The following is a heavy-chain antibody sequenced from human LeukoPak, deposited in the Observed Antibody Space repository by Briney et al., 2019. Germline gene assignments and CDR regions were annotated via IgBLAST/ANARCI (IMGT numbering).Heavy chain of an antibody. Sequence: PGGSLRLSCAASGFTFSSYAMSWVRQPPGKGLEWVSSISDSGDSTYYADSVKGRFTISRDNSKKTLYLQMNSLRAEDTAVYYCAPKRSGSYPFDYWGQGTLVTVSS. CDR1: GFTFSSYA. J-gene: IGHJ4*02. D-gene: IGHD1-26*01. V-gene: IGHV3-23*01. CDR3: APKRSGSYPFDY. CDR2: ISDSGDST.